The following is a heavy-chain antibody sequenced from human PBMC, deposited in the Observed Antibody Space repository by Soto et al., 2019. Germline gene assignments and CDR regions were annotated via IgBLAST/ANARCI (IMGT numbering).Heavy chain of an antibody. Sequence: GGSLRLSCAASGFTFSSYGMHWVRQAPGKGLEWVAVIWYDGSNKYYADSVKGRFTISRDNSKNTLYLQMNSLRAEDTAVYYCAKGSSDCGGDCYLNLFDYWGQGTLVTVSS. CDR1: GFTFSSYG. J-gene: IGHJ4*02. CDR3: AKGSSDCGGDCYLNLFDY. V-gene: IGHV3-30*02. D-gene: IGHD2-21*02. CDR2: IWYDGSNK.